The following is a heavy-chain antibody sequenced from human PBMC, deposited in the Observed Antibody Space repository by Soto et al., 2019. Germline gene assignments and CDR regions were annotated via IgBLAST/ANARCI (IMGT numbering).Heavy chain of an antibody. Sequence: QLQLQESGSGLVKPSQTLSLTCAVSGGSISSGGYSWSWIRQPPGKGLEWIGYIYHSGSTYYNPFLQGPGPQSVRRSKEQVPPEAGSGAGAGTAGDFFARGRGFGAGAVYQWGQGTLVTVSS. J-gene: IGHJ4*02. CDR2: IYHSGST. CDR1: GGSISSGGYS. V-gene: IGHV4-30-2*01. D-gene: IGHD6-19*01. CDR3: ARGRGFGAGAVYQ.